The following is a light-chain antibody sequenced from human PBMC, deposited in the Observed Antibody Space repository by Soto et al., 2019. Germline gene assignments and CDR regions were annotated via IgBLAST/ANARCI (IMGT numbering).Light chain of an antibody. J-gene: IGKJ5*01. CDR1: QNVNNY. CDR3: QQTYNTPPIT. Sequence: DVPMTQSPSSLSAFVGDRVTITCRASQNVNNYLNWYQQKPGEAPRLLIYGASTLQSGVPSRFSGSGSGTDFTLTISSLQPEDFATYFCQQTYNTPPITFGQGTRLDIK. V-gene: IGKV1-39*01. CDR2: GAS.